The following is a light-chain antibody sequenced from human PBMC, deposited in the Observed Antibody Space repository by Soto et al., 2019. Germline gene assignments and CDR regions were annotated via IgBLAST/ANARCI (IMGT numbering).Light chain of an antibody. J-gene: IGKJ4*01. CDR3: QQSYSTLT. Sequence: DIQMTQSPSPLSASVGDRVTITCRASQSISSWLAWYQQKPGKAPKLPIYDASSLESGVPSRFSGSGSGTDFTLTISSLQPEDFATYYCQQSYSTLTFGGGTKVDIK. CDR1: QSISSW. V-gene: IGKV1-5*01. CDR2: DAS.